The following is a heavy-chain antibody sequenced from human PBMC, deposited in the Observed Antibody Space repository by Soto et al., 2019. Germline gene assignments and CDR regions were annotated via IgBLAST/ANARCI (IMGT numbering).Heavy chain of an antibody. D-gene: IGHD3-3*01. Sequence: PSETLSLTCAVYGGSFSGYYWSWIRQPPGKGLEWIGEINHSGSTNHNPSLKSRVSISIDTSKSQFSLKLSSVTAADTAVYYCARGLSWSGYLYYWGQGTRVTVSS. CDR2: INHSGST. CDR1: GGSFSGYY. J-gene: IGHJ4*02. V-gene: IGHV4-34*01. CDR3: ARGLSWSGYLYY.